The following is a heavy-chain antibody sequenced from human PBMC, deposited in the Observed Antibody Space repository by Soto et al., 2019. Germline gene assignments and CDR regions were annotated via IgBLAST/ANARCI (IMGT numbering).Heavy chain of an antibody. D-gene: IGHD6-13*01. V-gene: IGHV1-69*06. CDR1: GGTFSSYG. CDR3: ARDIKRAAAGYYYYNAMDV. J-gene: IGHJ6*02. CDR2: IIPIFDTS. Sequence: ASVQVSCKASGGTFSSYGINGVRQAPGQGLEWMGGIIPIFDTSNSAQKFQGRVTIIADKSTSTVYMELSSLRSEDTAVYYCARDIKRAAAGYYYYNAMDVWGQGTTVTVSS.